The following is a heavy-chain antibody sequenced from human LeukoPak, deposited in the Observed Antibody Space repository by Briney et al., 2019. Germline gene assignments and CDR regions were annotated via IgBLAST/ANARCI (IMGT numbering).Heavy chain of an antibody. Sequence: PGGSLRLSCAASGFTFSSYSMNWVRQAPGKGLEWVSSISGSSSYIYYADSVKGRFTISRDNAKNSLYLQMYSLRAEDTAAYYCARDPGSGYVNNWFDPWGQGTLVTVPS. CDR2: ISGSSSYI. J-gene: IGHJ5*02. CDR1: GFTFSSYS. D-gene: IGHD3-22*01. V-gene: IGHV3-21*01. CDR3: ARDPGSGYVNNWFDP.